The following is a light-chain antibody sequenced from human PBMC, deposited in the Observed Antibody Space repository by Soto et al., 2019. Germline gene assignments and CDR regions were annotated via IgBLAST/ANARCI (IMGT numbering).Light chain of an antibody. V-gene: IGLV1-40*01. CDR1: TSNIGAGYD. Sequence: QSVLTQPPSVSGAPGQRVTISCTGITSNIGAGYDVNWYQQLPGTAPKLLIYGNSNRPSGVPDRFSGSKSGTSASLAITGXXXXXEXDXXXXXYDSSLSGLVXXXGXKVTVL. CDR3: XXYDSSLSGLV. CDR2: GNS. J-gene: IGLJ1*01.